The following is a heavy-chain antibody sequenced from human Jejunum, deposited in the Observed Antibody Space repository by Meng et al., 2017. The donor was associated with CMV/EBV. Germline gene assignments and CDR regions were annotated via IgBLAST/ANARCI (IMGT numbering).Heavy chain of an antibody. CDR3: AKDGGSFLDYYFDY. CDR2: INPNTGGT. J-gene: IGHJ4*02. CDR1: EYTFTDSY. D-gene: IGHD1-26*01. Sequence: SEYTFTDSYMHWVRQAPGQGLEWMGWINPNTGGTNYAQKFQGRVTMTRDTSTNTAYMELTRLRSDDTALYYCAKDGGSFLDYYFDYWGQGTLVTVSS. V-gene: IGHV1-2*02.